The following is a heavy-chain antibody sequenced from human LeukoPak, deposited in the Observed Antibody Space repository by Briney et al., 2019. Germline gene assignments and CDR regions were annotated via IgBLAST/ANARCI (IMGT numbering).Heavy chain of an antibody. CDR1: GGTFSSYA. J-gene: IGHJ6*02. D-gene: IGHD2-15*01. Sequence: ASVKVSCKASGGTFSSYAISWVRQAPGQGLEWMGRIIPILGIANYAQKFQGRVTITADKSTSTAYMELSSLRSEDTAVYYCARDLRCSGGSCYPNGMDVWGQRTTVTVSS. V-gene: IGHV1-69*04. CDR2: IIPILGIA. CDR3: ARDLRCSGGSCYPNGMDV.